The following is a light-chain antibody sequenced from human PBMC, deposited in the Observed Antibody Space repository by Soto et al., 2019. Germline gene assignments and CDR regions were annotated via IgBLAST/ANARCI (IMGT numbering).Light chain of an antibody. Sequence: QSVLTQPPSVSGTPGQTVTISCSGSTSNIGSNPVNWYQQLPGTAPRLLISTPNQRPSGVPDRLSGSRSGTSASLAISGLQSEDEADYYCAAWDDRLNGPSYVFGTGTKVTVL. CDR3: AAWDDRLNGPSYV. V-gene: IGLV1-44*01. CDR1: TSNIGSNP. CDR2: TPN. J-gene: IGLJ1*01.